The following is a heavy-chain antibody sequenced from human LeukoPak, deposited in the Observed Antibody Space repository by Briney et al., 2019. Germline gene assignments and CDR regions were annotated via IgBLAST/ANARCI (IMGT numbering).Heavy chain of an antibody. V-gene: IGHV4-34*01. CDR2: IYYSGST. D-gene: IGHD6-19*01. J-gene: IGHJ4*02. Sequence: SETLSLTCAVYGGSFSGYYWGWIRQPPGKGLEWIGSIYYSGSTYYNPSLKSRVIIAVDTSKNQFSLKLSSVTAADTAVYYCARSRYSSGWYGEYYFDYWGQGTLVTVSS. CDR3: ARSRYSSGWYGEYYFDY. CDR1: GGSFSGYY.